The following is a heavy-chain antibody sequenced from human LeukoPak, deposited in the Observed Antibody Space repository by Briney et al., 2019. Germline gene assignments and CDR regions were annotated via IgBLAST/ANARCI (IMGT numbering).Heavy chain of an antibody. J-gene: IGHJ4*02. CDR1: GFTVSSNY. CDR2: IYSGGST. Sequence: GGSLRLSCAASGFTVSSNYMSWVRQAPGKGLEWVSVIYSGGSTYYADSVKGRFTISRDNSKNTLYLQMNSLTAEHTAVYYCASTHLGYCSSVSCQTDYWGQGTLVTAPS. V-gene: IGHV3-53*01. D-gene: IGHD2-15*01. CDR3: ASTHLGYCSSVSCQTDY.